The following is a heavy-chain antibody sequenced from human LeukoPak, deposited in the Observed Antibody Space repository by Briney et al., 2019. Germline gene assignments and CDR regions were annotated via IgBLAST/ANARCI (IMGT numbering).Heavy chain of an antibody. CDR3: VTYPGR. CDR1: GFSVVNAW. CDR2: IKSKDDGGTT. Sequence: GGSLRLSCAASGFSVVNAWMSWVRQAPGQGLEWVGRIKSKDDGGTTGYAAPVEGRFSISRDASENTYLQMNSLQTDDTAVYYCVTYPGRWGQGTLVTVSS. J-gene: IGHJ4*02. V-gene: IGHV3-15*05. D-gene: IGHD1-26*01.